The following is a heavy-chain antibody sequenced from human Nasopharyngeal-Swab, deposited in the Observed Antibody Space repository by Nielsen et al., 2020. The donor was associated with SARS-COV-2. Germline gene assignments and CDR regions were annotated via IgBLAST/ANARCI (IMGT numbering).Heavy chain of an antibody. CDR1: GGSFSGYY. Sequence: SETLSLTCAVYGGSFSGYYWSWIRQPPGKGLEWIGEINHSGSTNYNPSLKSRVPISVDTSKNQFSLKLSSVTAADTAVYYCARGLGSGSYYGETAFDIWGQGTMVTVSS. J-gene: IGHJ3*02. CDR3: ARGLGSGSYYGETAFDI. CDR2: INHSGST. V-gene: IGHV4-34*01. D-gene: IGHD3-10*01.